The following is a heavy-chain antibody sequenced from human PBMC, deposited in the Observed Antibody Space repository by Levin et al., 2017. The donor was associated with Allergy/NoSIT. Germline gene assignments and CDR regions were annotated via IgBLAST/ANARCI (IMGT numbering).Heavy chain of an antibody. V-gene: IGHV1-18*01. CDR2: ISAYNGNT. J-gene: IGHJ4*02. D-gene: IGHD6-13*01. CDR3: ARDPNLYSSSSIDY. Sequence: EASVKVSCKASGYTFTSYGISWVRQAPGQGLEWMGWISAYNGNTNYAQKLQGRVTMTTDTSTSTAYMELRSLRSDDTAVYYCARDPNLYSSSSIDYWGQGTLVTVSS. CDR1: GYTFTSYG.